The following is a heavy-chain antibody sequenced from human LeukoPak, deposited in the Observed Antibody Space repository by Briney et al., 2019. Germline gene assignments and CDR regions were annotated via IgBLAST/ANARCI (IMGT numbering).Heavy chain of an antibody. CDR2: IKQDGSEK. CDR3: ARNTVAGTFDAFDI. D-gene: IGHD6-19*01. V-gene: IGHV3-7*01. Sequence: GGSLRLSCAASGFTFSSYWMSWVRQAPGKGLEWVANIKQDGSEKYYVDSVKGRFTISRDNAKNSLYLQMNSLRAEDTAVYYCARNTVAGTFDAFDIWGQGTMVTVSS. J-gene: IGHJ3*02. CDR1: GFTFSSYW.